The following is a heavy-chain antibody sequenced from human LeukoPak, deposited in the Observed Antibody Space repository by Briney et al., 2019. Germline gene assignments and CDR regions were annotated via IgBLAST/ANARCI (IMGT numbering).Heavy chain of an antibody. CDR3: ARDLEGSGYGQAGGFDY. V-gene: IGHV1-46*01. J-gene: IGHJ4*02. CDR1: GYTFTSYY. Sequence: ASVKVSCKASGYTFTSYYMHLVRQAPGQGLEWMGIINPSGGSTSYAQKFQGRVTMTRDMSTSTVYMELSSLRSEDTAVYYCARDLEGSGYGQAGGFDYWGQGTLVTVSS. D-gene: IGHD5-12*01. CDR2: INPSGGST.